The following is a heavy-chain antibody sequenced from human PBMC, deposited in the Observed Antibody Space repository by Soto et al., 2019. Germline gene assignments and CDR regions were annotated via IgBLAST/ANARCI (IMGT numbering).Heavy chain of an antibody. J-gene: IGHJ4*02. V-gene: IGHV3-30-3*01. Sequence: QVQLVESGGGVVQPGRSLRLSCAASGFTFSSYTMHWVRQAPGKGLEWVAVILYDGSTKYYADSVKGRFTISRDKSKNTVSLQMNSLRAEDTAVYYCARDDSSQYYYDSSGSRFDSWGQGTLVTVSS. CDR2: ILYDGSTK. D-gene: IGHD3-22*01. CDR3: ARDDSSQYYYDSSGSRFDS. CDR1: GFTFSSYT.